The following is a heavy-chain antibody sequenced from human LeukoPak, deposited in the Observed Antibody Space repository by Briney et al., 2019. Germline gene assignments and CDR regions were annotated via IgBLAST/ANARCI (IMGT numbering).Heavy chain of an antibody. Sequence: PGGSLRLSCAASGFTFNSYGMSWVRQAPGKGLEWVSAISGSGGSTYYADSVKGRFTISRDNSKNTLYLQMNSLRAEDTAVYYCAKLGGFYYDSSGYYFDYWGQGTLVTVSS. CDR1: GFTFNSYG. CDR3: AKLGGFYYDSSGYYFDY. D-gene: IGHD3-22*01. V-gene: IGHV3-23*01. J-gene: IGHJ4*02. CDR2: ISGSGGST.